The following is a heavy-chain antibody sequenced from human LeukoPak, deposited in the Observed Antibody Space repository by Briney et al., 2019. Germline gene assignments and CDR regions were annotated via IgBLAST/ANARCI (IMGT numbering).Heavy chain of an antibody. J-gene: IGHJ3*02. CDR3: AKPFSSGYPNDAFDI. D-gene: IGHD3-22*01. V-gene: IGHV3-30*04. CDR1: GFTFSSYA. CDR2: ISYDGSNK. Sequence: GGSLRLSCAASGFTFSSYAMHWVRQAPGKGLEWVAVISYDGSNKYYADSVKGRFTISRDNSKNTLYLQMNSQRAEDTAVYYCAKPFSSGYPNDAFDIWGQGTMVTVSS.